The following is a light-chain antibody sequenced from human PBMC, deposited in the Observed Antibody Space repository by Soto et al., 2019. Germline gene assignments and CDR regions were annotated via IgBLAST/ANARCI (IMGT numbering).Light chain of an antibody. J-gene: IGKJ3*01. CDR1: QSISRY. Sequence: DIQMTQSPSSLSASVVDRVTITCGASQSISRYLNWFQQKPGKAPKLLINAASSLQSRVPSSFSGSGSGTDFTLTISSLQPEDFATYFCQQSYSTPRTFGPGTKVDIK. CDR2: AAS. V-gene: IGKV1-39*01. CDR3: QQSYSTPRT.